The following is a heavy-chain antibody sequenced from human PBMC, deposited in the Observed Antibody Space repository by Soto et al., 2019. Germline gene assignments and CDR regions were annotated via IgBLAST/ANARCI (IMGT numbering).Heavy chain of an antibody. Sequence: QVQSQESGPGLVKPSETLSLTCTVSGGSFTSDYWSWIRQPPGKGLQWIGYIYYNGTTNYNPSLKSRLTISQDTAKGQISLELTSLTAADTAVYYCASHSGVAALGGLDHWGQGTLVTVSS. CDR3: ASHSGVAALGGLDH. J-gene: IGHJ4*02. V-gene: IGHV4-59*08. D-gene: IGHD2-8*01. CDR2: IYYNGTT. CDR1: GGSFTSDY.